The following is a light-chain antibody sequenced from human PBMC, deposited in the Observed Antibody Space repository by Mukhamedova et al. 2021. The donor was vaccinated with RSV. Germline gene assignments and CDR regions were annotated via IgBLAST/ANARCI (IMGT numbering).Light chain of an antibody. V-gene: IGLV1-40*01. J-gene: IGLJ2*01. CDR1: RSNIGAGYD. Sequence: TGSRSNIGAGYDVHWYKQLPGAAPKLLISGNTDRPSGVPDRFSGSKSGTSASLAITGLQAEDEADYYCQSFDSSLTGVVFGGGTKL. CDR2: GNT. CDR3: QSFDSSLTGVV.